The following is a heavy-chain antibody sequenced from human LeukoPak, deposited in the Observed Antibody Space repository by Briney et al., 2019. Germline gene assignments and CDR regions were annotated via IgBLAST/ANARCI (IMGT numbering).Heavy chain of an antibody. D-gene: IGHD4-23*01. CDR1: GFTFSSYW. CDR2: INSDGSST. CDR3: AKADYGGNPEGY. V-gene: IGHV3-74*01. J-gene: IGHJ4*02. Sequence: GGSLRLSCAASGFTFSSYWMHWVRQAPGKGLVWVSRINSDGSSTSYADSVKGRFTISRDNAKNTLYLQMNSLGAEDTAVYYCAKADYGGNPEGYWGQGTLVTVSS.